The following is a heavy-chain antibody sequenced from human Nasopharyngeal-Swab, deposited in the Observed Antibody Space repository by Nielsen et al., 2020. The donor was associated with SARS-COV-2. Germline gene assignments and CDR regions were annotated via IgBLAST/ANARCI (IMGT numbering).Heavy chain of an antibody. J-gene: IGHJ4*02. CDR1: GGSISSSTYY. Sequence: SETLSLTCTVSGGSISSSTYYWAWIRQPPGKGLEWIGSIYYGGSTYYNPSFKSRVTISVDTSKNQFSLKLSSVTAADTAVYYCATLSSSWYEYYFDYWGQGTLVTVSS. CDR2: IYYGGST. D-gene: IGHD6-13*01. CDR3: ATLSSSWYEYYFDY. V-gene: IGHV4-39*01.